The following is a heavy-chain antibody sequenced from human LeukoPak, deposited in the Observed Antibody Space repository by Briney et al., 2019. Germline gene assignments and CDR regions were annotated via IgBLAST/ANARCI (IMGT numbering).Heavy chain of an antibody. D-gene: IGHD6-13*01. J-gene: IGHJ5*02. CDR3: ARDGSYSSSWYNWFDP. Sequence: PGGSLRLSCAASGFTFSTYAMSWVRQAPGKGLEWVSATSGSGASTYYADSVKGRFTISRDNAKNSLYLQMNSLRAEDTAVYYCARDGSYSSSWYNWFDPWGQGTLVTVSS. CDR2: TSGSGAST. V-gene: IGHV3-23*01. CDR1: GFTFSTYA.